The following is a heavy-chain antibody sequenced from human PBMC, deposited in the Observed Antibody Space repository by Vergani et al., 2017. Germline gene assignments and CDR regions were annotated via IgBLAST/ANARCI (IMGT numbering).Heavy chain of an antibody. V-gene: IGHV5-51*01. CDR2: IYPGDSDT. D-gene: IGHD6-13*01. Sequence: EVQLVQSGAEVKKPGESLKISCKGSGYSFTSYWIGWVRQMPGKGLEWMGIIYPGDSDTRYSPSFQGQVTISADKSISTAYLQLSSLTASATARYYCARRCRSSWGLGCGMDVWGQGTTVTVSS. CDR3: ARRCRSSWGLGCGMDV. CDR1: GYSFTSYW. J-gene: IGHJ6*02.